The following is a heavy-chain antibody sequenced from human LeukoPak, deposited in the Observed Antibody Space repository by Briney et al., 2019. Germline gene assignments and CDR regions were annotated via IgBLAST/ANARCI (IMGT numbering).Heavy chain of an antibody. J-gene: IGHJ3*02. Sequence: PGGSLRLSCAASGFTFSSYAMHWVRQAPGKGLEWVAVISYDGSNKYYADSVKGRFTISRDNSKNTLYLQMNSLRAEDTAVYFCARGMNPTTARAFDIWGQGTMVTVSS. D-gene: IGHD1-1*01. V-gene: IGHV3-30*14. CDR1: GFTFSSYA. CDR2: ISYDGSNK. CDR3: ARGMNPTTARAFDI.